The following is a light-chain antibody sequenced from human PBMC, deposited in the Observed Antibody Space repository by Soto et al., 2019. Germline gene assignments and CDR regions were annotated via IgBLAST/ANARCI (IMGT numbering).Light chain of an antibody. J-gene: IGKJ2*01. CDR1: QSISSW. CDR2: KAS. CDR3: QQYNNYTYT. V-gene: IGKV1-5*03. Sequence: DIQMTQSPSTLSASVEDRVTITCRASQSISSWLAWYQQKPGKAPKLLIYKASSLESGVPSRFSGSGSGTEFTLTISSLQPDDFATYYCQQYNNYTYTFGQGTKLEIK.